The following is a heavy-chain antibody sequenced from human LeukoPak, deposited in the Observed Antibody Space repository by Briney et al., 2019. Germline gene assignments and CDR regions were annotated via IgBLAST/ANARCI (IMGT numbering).Heavy chain of an antibody. D-gene: IGHD3-10*01. J-gene: IGHJ2*01. Sequence: GGSLRLSCAASGFSFTNAWMSWVRQAPGKGLEWVGRKTDGGTIDYAAPVKGRFTISRDDTKNTLFLQINSLKCEDIAVYCCTTVTLRPVGLWGRGTLVSVSS. V-gene: IGHV3-15*05. CDR3: TTVTLRPVGL. CDR2: KTDGGTI. CDR1: GFSFTNAW.